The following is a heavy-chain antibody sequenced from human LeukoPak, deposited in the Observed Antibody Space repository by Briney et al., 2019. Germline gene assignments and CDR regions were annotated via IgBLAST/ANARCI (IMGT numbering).Heavy chain of an antibody. Sequence: GGSLRLSCAASGFTFSSYAMDWVRQAPGKGLEWVAGISSGDRTFHAESVKGRFTISRDKSKDTLYLQMNSLRAEDTAVYYCAKDATASPYFHWFDNWGQGTQVIVSS. J-gene: IGHJ4*02. CDR2: ISSGDRT. CDR3: AKDATASPYFHWFDN. V-gene: IGHV3-23*01. CDR1: GFTFSSYA. D-gene: IGHD3-9*01.